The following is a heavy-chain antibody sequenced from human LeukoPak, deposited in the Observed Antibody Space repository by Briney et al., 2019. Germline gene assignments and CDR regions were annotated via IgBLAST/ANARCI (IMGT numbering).Heavy chain of an antibody. J-gene: IGHJ3*02. V-gene: IGHV3-74*01. CDR3: ARGGLNALEAFDI. CDR2: INGGGSST. D-gene: IGHD1-1*01. CDR1: GFSFSSYW. Sequence: PGGSPRLSCAASGFSFSSYWMHWVRQAPGKGLVWVSRINGGGSSTRYADSVKGRFTISRDNAKNTLYLQMNSLRAEDTAVYYCARGGLNALEAFDIWGQGTLVTVCS.